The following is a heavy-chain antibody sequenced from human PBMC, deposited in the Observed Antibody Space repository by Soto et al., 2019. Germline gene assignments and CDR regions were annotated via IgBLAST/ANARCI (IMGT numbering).Heavy chain of an antibody. CDR2: IYYSGST. V-gene: IGHV4-59*01. CDR3: ARARRGYYGSGSYRVVDY. Sequence: QVQLQESGPGLVKPSETLSLTCTVSGGSISSYYWSWIRQPPGKGLEWIGYIYYSGSTNYNPSLKGRVTISVDTSKNQFSLRLSSVTAADTAVYYCARARRGYYGSGSYRVVDYWGQGTMVTVSS. CDR1: GGSISSYY. D-gene: IGHD3-10*01. J-gene: IGHJ4*02.